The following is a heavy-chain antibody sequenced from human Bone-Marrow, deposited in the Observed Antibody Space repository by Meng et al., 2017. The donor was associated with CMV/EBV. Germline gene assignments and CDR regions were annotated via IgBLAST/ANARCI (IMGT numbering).Heavy chain of an antibody. CDR2: IYYSGST. V-gene: IGHV4-59*12. Sequence: SETLSLTCTVSGGSISSYYWSWIRQPPGKGLEWIGYIYYSGSTNYNPSLKSRVTISVDTSKNQFSLKLSSVTAADTAVYYCVRDAQYIIIPTRGFDYWGQGTLVTVSS. D-gene: IGHD3-10*01. CDR1: GGSISSYY. CDR3: VRDAQYIIIPTRGFDY. J-gene: IGHJ4*02.